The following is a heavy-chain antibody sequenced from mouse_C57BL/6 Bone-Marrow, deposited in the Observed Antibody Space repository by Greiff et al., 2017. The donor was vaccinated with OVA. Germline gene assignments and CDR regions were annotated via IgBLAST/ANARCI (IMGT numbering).Heavy chain of an antibody. Sequence: EVQGVESGGGLVQPGGSMKLSCAASGFTFSDAWMDWVRQSPEKGLEWVAEIRNKANNHATYYAESVKGRFTISRDDSKSSVYLQMNSLRAEDTGIYYCTRPAGTGAMDYWGQGTSVTVSS. D-gene: IGHD3-3*01. CDR3: TRPAGTGAMDY. CDR2: IRNKANNHAT. V-gene: IGHV6-6*01. CDR1: GFTFSDAW. J-gene: IGHJ4*01.